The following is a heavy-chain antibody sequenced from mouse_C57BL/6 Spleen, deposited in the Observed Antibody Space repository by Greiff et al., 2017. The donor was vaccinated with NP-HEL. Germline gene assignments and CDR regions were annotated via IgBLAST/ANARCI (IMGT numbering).Heavy chain of an antibody. CDR2: IHPNSGST. J-gene: IGHJ2*01. V-gene: IGHV1-64*01. Sequence: VQLQQSGAELVKPGASVKLSCKASGYTFTSYWMHWVKQRPGQGLEWIGMIHPNSGSTNYNEKFKSKATLTVDKSSSTAYMQLSSLTSEDSAVYYCARMNYGSDDYFDYWGQGTTLTVSS. CDR1: GYTFTSYW. D-gene: IGHD1-1*01. CDR3: ARMNYGSDDYFDY.